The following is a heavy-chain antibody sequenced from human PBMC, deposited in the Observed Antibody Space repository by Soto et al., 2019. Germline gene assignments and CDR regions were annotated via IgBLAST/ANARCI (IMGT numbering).Heavy chain of an antibody. CDR2: IWYDGSHK. V-gene: IGHV3-33*01. Sequence: GSLRLSCAASGFTFSSYGMHWVRQAPGKGLEWVAVIWYDGSHKYYADSVKGRFTISRDNSKKTLDLQMNSLRAEDTAVYYCARAGLYYDILTGRDYYYYMDVWGKGTTVTVSS. CDR3: ARAGLYYDILTGRDYYYYMDV. J-gene: IGHJ6*03. D-gene: IGHD3-9*01. CDR1: GFTFSSYG.